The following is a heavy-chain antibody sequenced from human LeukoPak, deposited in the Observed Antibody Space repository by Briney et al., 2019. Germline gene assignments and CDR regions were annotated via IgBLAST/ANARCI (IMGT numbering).Heavy chain of an antibody. D-gene: IGHD4-23*01. CDR1: GYSFTSQA. V-gene: IGHV7-4-1*02. CDR2: VNTTTGNP. CDR3: VGAETSVGYFDY. Sequence: ASVKVSCTASGYSFTSQAINWVRQAPGQGLQWMGWVNTTTGNPTYAQGFTGRFVFSFDTSVSTAYLQISSLKAEDTAVYYRVGAETSVGYFDYWGQGTLVTVSS. J-gene: IGHJ4*02.